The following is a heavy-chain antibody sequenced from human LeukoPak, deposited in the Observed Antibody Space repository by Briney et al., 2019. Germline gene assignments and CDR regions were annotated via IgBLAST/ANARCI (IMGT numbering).Heavy chain of an antibody. J-gene: IGHJ5*02. V-gene: IGHV4-59*12. Sequence: SETLSLTCTVSGGSISSYYWSWIRQPPGKGLEWIGYIYYSGSTNYNPSLKSRVTMSVDTSKNQFSLRLTSVTAADTAVYYCARGDFYDGGGRNWFDPWGQGTLVTVSS. CDR2: IYYSGST. CDR3: ARGDFYDGGGRNWFDP. CDR1: GGSISSYY. D-gene: IGHD3-16*01.